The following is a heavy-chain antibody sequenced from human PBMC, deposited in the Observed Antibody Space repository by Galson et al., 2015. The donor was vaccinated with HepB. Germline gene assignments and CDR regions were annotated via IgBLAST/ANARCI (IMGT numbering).Heavy chain of an antibody. V-gene: IGHV1-18*04. D-gene: IGHD2-15*01. CDR2: ISTNSGNT. Sequence: SVKVSCKASGYSFTSNGISWVRQAPGQGLEWMGWISTNSGNTNYVERLQGRVTMTRDTSTSTAYMELRRLTSDDTAVYYCARDRSHSSDYWGQGTLVTVSS. J-gene: IGHJ4*02. CDR1: GYSFTSNG. CDR3: ARDRSHSSDY.